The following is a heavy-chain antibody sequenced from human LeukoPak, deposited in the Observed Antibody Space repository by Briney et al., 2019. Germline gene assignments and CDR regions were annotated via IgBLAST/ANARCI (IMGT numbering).Heavy chain of an antibody. D-gene: IGHD5-12*01. J-gene: IGHJ6*03. CDR3: ARVDIVATPYYYYYYYMEV. Sequence: ASVKVSCKASGYTFTGYYMHWVRQAPGQGLELMGWINPNSGGTNYAQKFQGRVTMTRDTSISTAYMELSRLRSDDTAVYYCARVDIVATPYYYYYYYMEVWGKGTTVTVSS. CDR2: INPNSGGT. V-gene: IGHV1-2*02. CDR1: GYTFTGYY.